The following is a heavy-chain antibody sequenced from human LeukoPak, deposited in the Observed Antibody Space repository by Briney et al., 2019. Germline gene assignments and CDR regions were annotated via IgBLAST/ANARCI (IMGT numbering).Heavy chain of an antibody. Sequence: GESLKVSCKASGYSFTDYWIVWVRQMPGKGLEWMGAIYPVDSDTRYSPSLDGQVTISADKSVSTTYLQWSSLQASDTAMYYCARPSSLYGGTSEDYWGEGTLVTVSS. CDR1: GYSFTDYW. J-gene: IGHJ4*02. CDR2: IYPVDSDT. CDR3: ARPSSLYGGTSEDY. D-gene: IGHD4-23*01. V-gene: IGHV5-51*01.